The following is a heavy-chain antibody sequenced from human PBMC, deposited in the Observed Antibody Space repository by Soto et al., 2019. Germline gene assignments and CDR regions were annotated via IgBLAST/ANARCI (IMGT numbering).Heavy chain of an antibody. D-gene: IGHD2-8*02. V-gene: IGHV3-15*07. Sequence: EVQLVESGGGLVKPGGSLRLSCAASGFTFSNAWMNWVRQAPGKGLEWVGRIKSKTDGGTIDYTAPVKGRFTISRDDSKHTLHLQMDSLKTEDTAVYFCTTEYWGGFDSWGLGTLVTVSS. J-gene: IGHJ4*02. CDR3: TTEYWGGFDS. CDR1: GFTFSNAW. CDR2: IKSKTDGGTI.